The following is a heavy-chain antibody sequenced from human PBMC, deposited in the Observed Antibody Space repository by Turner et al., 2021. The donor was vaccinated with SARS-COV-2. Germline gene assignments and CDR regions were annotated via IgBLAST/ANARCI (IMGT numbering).Heavy chain of an antibody. J-gene: IGHJ5*02. CDR2: IYYSGST. V-gene: IGHV4-39*01. CDR1: GGSISSSSYY. D-gene: IGHD3-22*01. CDR3: ARHDSRITNIIVVPRNWFDP. Sequence: QLQLQESGPGLVKPSETLSLTCTVSGGSISSSSYYWGWIRQPPGKGLEWIGSIYYSGSTYYNPSLKSRVTISVDTSKNQFSLKLSSVTAADTAVYYCARHDSRITNIIVVPRNWFDPWGQGTLVTVSS.